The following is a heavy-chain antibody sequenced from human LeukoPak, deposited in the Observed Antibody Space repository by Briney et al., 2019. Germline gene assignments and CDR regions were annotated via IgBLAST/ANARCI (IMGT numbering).Heavy chain of an antibody. CDR3: ARGREDYDSGGYYLLFDF. Sequence: HSGGSLRLSCAASGFTFSSYAMSWVRQAPGKGLEWVSAISGSGGSTYYADSVKGRFTISRDNAKNSLYLQMNSLRAEDTALYYCARGREDYDSGGYYLLFDFWGQGTLVTVSS. CDR1: GFTFSSYA. CDR2: ISGSGGST. D-gene: IGHD3-22*01. J-gene: IGHJ4*02. V-gene: IGHV3-23*01.